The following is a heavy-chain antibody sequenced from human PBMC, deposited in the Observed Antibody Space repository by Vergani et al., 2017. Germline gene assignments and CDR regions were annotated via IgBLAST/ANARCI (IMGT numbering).Heavy chain of an antibody. CDR3: AKDQGYYYGSGSLPSHLYYFDY. CDR2: ISYDGSNK. V-gene: IGHV3-30*18. CDR1: GFTFSSYG. Sequence: QVQLVESGGGVVQPGGSLRLSCAASGFTFSSYGMHWVRQAPGKGLEWVAVISYDGSNKYYADSVKGRFTISRDNSKNTLYLQMNSLRAEDTAVYYCAKDQGYYYGSGSLPSHLYYFDYWDQGTLVTVSS. D-gene: IGHD3-10*01. J-gene: IGHJ4*02.